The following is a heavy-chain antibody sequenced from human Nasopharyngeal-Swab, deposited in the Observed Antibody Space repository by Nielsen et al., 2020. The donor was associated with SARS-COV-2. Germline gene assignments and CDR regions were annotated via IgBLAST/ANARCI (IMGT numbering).Heavy chain of an antibody. V-gene: IGHV3-15*01. J-gene: IGHJ6*02. CDR2: IKSKTDGGTT. CDR3: TRGGIVGPPELGMDV. CDR1: GFTFSNAW. D-gene: IGHD1-26*01. Sequence: GGSLRLSCAASGFTFSNAWMSWVRQAPGKGLEWVGRIKSKTDGGTTDYAAPVKGRFTISRDDSKNTLYLQMNSLKTEDTAVYYCTRGGIVGPPELGMDVWGQGTTVTVSS.